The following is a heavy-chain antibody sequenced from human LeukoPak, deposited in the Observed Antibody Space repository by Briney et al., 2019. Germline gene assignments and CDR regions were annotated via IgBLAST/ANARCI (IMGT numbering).Heavy chain of an antibody. CDR1: GFTFSSYG. D-gene: IGHD4-23*01. J-gene: IGHJ3*02. Sequence: GRSLRLSCAASGFTFSSYGMHWVRQAPGKGLEWVAVIWYDGSNKYYADSVKGRFTISRDNSKNTLYLQMNSLRAEDTAVYYCARTGGNEANGALDIWGQGTMVTVSS. CDR2: IWYDGSNK. CDR3: ARTGGNEANGALDI. V-gene: IGHV3-33*01.